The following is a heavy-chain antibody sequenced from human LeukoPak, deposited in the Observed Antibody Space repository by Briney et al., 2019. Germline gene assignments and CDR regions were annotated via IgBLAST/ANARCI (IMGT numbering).Heavy chain of an antibody. V-gene: IGHV3-73*01. D-gene: IGHD2-2*01. J-gene: IGHJ4*02. Sequence: GGSLKLSCAASGFTFSGSAMHWVRQASGKGLEWVGRIRSKANSYATAYAASVKGRFTISRDDSKNTAYLQMNSLKTEDTAVYYCTRLLGYCSSTSCQRHFDYWAQGALVTVSS. CDR1: GFTFSGSA. CDR2: IRSKANSYAT. CDR3: TRLLGYCSSTSCQRHFDY.